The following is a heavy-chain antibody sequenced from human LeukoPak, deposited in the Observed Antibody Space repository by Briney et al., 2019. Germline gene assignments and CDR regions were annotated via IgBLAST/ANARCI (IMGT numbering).Heavy chain of an antibody. D-gene: IGHD5-18*01. CDR1: GXTFSRYA. V-gene: IGHV3-33*01. Sequence: GGSLRLSCAASGXTFSRYAMHWVRQAPGKGMEGVAIVWYDGSNENYVDSVKGRFTISRDNAKNTLYLQMNSLGAEDTAVYFCARVDTAMGSLDYWGQGILVTVSS. CDR2: VWYDGSNE. CDR3: ARVDTAMGSLDY. J-gene: IGHJ4*02.